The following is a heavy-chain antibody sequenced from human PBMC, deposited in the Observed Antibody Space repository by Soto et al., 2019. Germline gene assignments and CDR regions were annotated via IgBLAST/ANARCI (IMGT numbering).Heavy chain of an antibody. CDR1: GFTFSNYD. CDR3: ARGESGSYYGF. J-gene: IGHJ4*02. CDR2: ISRTGTRT. Sequence: GGSLRLSCAASGFTFSNYDMSWVRQAPGKGLEWVSTISRTGTRTHYADSVKGRFTISSDYSKNTLLLQMHSLRAEDTAVYFCARGESGSYYGFWGQGALVTVSS. V-gene: IGHV3-23*01. D-gene: IGHD1-26*01.